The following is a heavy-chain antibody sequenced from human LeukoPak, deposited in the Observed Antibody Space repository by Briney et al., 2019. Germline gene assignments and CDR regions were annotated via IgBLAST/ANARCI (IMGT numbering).Heavy chain of an antibody. CDR2: IYTSGST. CDR1: GGSMNTHY. Sequence: SETLSLTCSVSGGSMNTHYWNWIRQPAGKGLEWIGRIYTSGSTNYNPSLKSRVTMSVDTSKNQFSLKLSSVTAADTSVYYCARFSPRALGNYFDYWGQGTLVTVSS. CDR3: ARFSPRALGNYFDY. J-gene: IGHJ4*02. D-gene: IGHD3-16*01. V-gene: IGHV4-4*07.